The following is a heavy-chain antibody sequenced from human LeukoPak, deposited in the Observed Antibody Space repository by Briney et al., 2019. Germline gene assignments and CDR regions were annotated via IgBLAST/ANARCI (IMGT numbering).Heavy chain of an antibody. D-gene: IGHD6-19*01. CDR1: GFTFISYA. Sequence: GGSLRLSCAASGFTFISYAMTWVRQAPGKGLEWVSRISDSGGGAYYADSVKGRFTISRDNSKNTVYLQMNSLRAEDTAVYYCARASDSGWSYFDYWGQGTLVTVSS. CDR2: ISDSGGGA. V-gene: IGHV3-23*01. J-gene: IGHJ4*02. CDR3: ARASDSGWSYFDY.